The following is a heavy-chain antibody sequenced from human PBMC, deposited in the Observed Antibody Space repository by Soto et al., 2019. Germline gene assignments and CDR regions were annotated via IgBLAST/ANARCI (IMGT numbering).Heavy chain of an antibody. J-gene: IGHJ3*02. CDR1: GGTFSSYG. CDR3: AVDRRPHAFDI. CDR2: IIPVFGPA. Sequence: QVQLVQSGAEVKKPGSSVKVSCKASGGTFSSYGVSWVRQAPGQGLEWMGGIIPVFGPANYAQSFQGRVTITADESTSTAYRELSSLRSEDTAVYYCAVDRRPHAFDIWGQGTMVTVSS. D-gene: IGHD5-12*01. V-gene: IGHV1-69*12.